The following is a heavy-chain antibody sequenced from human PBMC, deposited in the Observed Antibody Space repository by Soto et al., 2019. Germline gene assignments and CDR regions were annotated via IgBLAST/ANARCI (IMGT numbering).Heavy chain of an antibody. CDR3: ARMSSSVSPGC. CDR1: GFTFSAYS. V-gene: IGHV3-48*01. Sequence: GGSLILSCAASGFTFSAYSMNWVRQAPGKGLEWVSYINSGGTTKYYAGSVEGRFTISRDNAQNSLYLQMDSLRAEDTAIYYCARMSSSVSPGCWGQGTVVTVSS. J-gene: IGHJ4*02. D-gene: IGHD2-2*01. CDR2: INSGGTTK.